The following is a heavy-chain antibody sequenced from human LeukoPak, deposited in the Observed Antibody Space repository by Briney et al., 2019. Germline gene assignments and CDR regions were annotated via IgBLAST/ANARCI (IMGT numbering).Heavy chain of an antibody. D-gene: IGHD4-23*01. Sequence: GASVKVSCKASGYTFTSYGISWVRQAPGQGLEWMGWISAYNGNTNYAQKLQGRVTMTTDTSTSTVYMELSSLRSEDTAVYYCARVPYGGTFDYWGQGTLVTVSS. CDR3: ARVPYGGTFDY. V-gene: IGHV1-18*01. CDR2: ISAYNGNT. J-gene: IGHJ4*02. CDR1: GYTFTSYG.